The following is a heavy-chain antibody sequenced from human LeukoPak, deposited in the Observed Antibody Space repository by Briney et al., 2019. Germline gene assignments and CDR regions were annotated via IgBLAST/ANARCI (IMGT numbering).Heavy chain of an antibody. Sequence: PGRSLRLSCAASGFTFSSYWRSWVRQAPGKGLEWVANIKQDGSEKYYVDSVKGRFTISRDNAKNSLYLQMNSLRAEDTAVYYCAREGLWSDAFDIWGQGTMVTVSS. D-gene: IGHD5-18*01. CDR2: IKQDGSEK. CDR1: GFTFSSYW. CDR3: AREGLWSDAFDI. J-gene: IGHJ3*02. V-gene: IGHV3-7*01.